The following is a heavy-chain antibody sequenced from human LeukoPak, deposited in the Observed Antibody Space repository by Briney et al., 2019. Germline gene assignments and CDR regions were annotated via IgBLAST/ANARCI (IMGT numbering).Heavy chain of an antibody. V-gene: IGHV3-48*01. CDR3: ASDSGSHYDRLDS. Sequence: GGSLRLSCTASGFTLSSYSVHWVRQAPGKGLEGVSYISISGSIIKYADSVKGRFTMSRDNTKNSLYLQMHSLGAKGTSVYYCASDSGSHYDRLDSWGQGTLVTVSS. CDR1: GFTLSSYS. CDR2: ISISGSII. J-gene: IGHJ4*02. D-gene: IGHD3-22*01.